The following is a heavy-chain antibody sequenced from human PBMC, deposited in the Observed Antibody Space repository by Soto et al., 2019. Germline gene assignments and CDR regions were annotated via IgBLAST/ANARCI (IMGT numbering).Heavy chain of an antibody. CDR1: GFSFTTYG. Sequence: PGGSLRLSCAASGFSFTTYGLHWVRQAPGKGLEWVAVIWYDGSKTYYADSVKGRFTISRDNSKNTLYLQMNSVRVEDTAMYYCVKDHCGGDCYSNPYFDYWGQGTTVTVSS. J-gene: IGHJ4*03. D-gene: IGHD2-21*02. CDR3: VKDHCGGDCYSNPYFDY. CDR2: IWYDGSKT. V-gene: IGHV3-33*06.